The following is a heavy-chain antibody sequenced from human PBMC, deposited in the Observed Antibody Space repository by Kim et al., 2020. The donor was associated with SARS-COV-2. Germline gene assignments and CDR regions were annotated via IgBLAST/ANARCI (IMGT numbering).Heavy chain of an antibody. J-gene: IGHJ6*02. D-gene: IGHD2-2*01. CDR3: AKVGLPAAISYYYGMDV. Sequence: GKGRYTLSRDNSKNTLYLQMNSLRAEETAVYYCAKVGLPAAISYYYGMDVWGQGTTVTVSS. V-gene: IGHV3-23*01.